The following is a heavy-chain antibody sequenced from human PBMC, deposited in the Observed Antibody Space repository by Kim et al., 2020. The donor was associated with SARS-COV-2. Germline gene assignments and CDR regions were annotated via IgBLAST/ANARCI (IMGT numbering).Heavy chain of an antibody. Sequence: GGSLRLSCAASGFTFSSYGMHWVRQAPGKGLEWVAVISYDGSNKYYADSVKGRFTISRDNSKNTLYLQMNSLRAEDTAVYYCAKDYYDSSGPLDYWGQGTLVTVSS. CDR2: ISYDGSNK. D-gene: IGHD3-22*01. J-gene: IGHJ4*02. CDR1: GFTFSSYG. CDR3: AKDYYDSSGPLDY. V-gene: IGHV3-30*18.